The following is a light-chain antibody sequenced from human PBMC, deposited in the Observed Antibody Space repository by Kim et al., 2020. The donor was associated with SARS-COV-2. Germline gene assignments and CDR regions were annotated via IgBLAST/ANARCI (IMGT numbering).Light chain of an antibody. CDR3: QVWDSSPAV. Sequence: ALGQTARITCGADNVGSETVPGSQQKPGQAPVLVIYRDGARPSGIHERFSGSNSGNPATLTIGRAQAEDEADYYCQVWDSSPAVFGGGTQLTVL. CDR1: NVGSET. CDR2: RDG. V-gene: IGLV3-9*01. J-gene: IGLJ2*01.